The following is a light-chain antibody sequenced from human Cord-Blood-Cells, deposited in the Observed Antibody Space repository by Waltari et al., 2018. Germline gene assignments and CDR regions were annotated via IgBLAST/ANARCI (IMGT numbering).Light chain of an antibody. J-gene: IGLJ1*01. V-gene: IGLV1-47*02. Sequence: QSVLTQPPSASGTPGQRVTISCSGSSSKIGSNYVYWYQQLPGTGPNLLIYSNSQRPSGVPDRFSGSKSGTSASLASSGLRSEDEADYYCAAWDDSLSGYVFGTGTKVTVL. CDR3: AAWDDSLSGYV. CDR2: SNS. CDR1: SSKIGSNY.